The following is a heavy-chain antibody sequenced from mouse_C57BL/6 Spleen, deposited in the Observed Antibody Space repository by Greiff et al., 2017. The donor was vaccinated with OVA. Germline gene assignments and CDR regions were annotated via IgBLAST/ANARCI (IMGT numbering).Heavy chain of an antibody. CDR3: ARGAPYGSSYGFAY. J-gene: IGHJ3*01. V-gene: IGHV1-69*01. CDR1: GYTFTSYW. Sequence: QVQLQQPGAELVMPGASVKLSCKASGYTFTSYWMHWVKQRPGQGLEWIGEIDPSDSYTNYNQKFKGKSTLTVDKSSSPAYMQLSSLTSEDSAVYYCARGAPYGSSYGFAYWGQGTLVTVSA. CDR2: IDPSDSYT. D-gene: IGHD1-1*01.